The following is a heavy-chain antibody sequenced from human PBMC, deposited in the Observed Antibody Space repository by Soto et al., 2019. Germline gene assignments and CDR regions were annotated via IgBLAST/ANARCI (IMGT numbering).Heavy chain of an antibody. Sequence: SETLSLTCTVSGGSISSYYWSWIRQPAGKGLEWIGRIYTSGSTNYNPSLKSRVTMSVDTSKNQFSLKLSSVTAADTAVYYCARDSLYCSGGSCSNDAFDIWGHGTTVTVSS. J-gene: IGHJ3*02. CDR3: ARDSLYCSGGSCSNDAFDI. CDR1: GGSISSYY. D-gene: IGHD2-15*01. CDR2: IYTSGST. V-gene: IGHV4-4*07.